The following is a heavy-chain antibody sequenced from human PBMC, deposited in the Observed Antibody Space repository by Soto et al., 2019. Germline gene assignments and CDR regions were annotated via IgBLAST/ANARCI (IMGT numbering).Heavy chain of an antibody. V-gene: IGHV3-74*01. D-gene: IGHD2-15*01. J-gene: IGHJ4*02. CDR2: INSAGSST. Sequence: EVQLVESGGGLVQPGGSLRLSCAASGFTFSSYWIHWVRQAPGKGLVWVSRINSAGSSTSYADSVKGRFTISRDNAKNTLYLQMNSRRAEDTAVYYCASHLYCSGGSCFDYWGQGTLVTVSS. CDR1: GFTFSSYW. CDR3: ASHLYCSGGSCFDY.